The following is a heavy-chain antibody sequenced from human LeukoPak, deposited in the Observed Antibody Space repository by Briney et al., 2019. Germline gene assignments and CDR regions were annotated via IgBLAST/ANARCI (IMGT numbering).Heavy chain of an antibody. D-gene: IGHD3-10*01. CDR1: GFTVSSNY. J-gene: IGHJ4*02. CDR3: ARDTRSYYGSGSYPDY. Sequence: PGGSLRLSCAASGFTVSSNYMSWVRQAPGKGLEWVSVIYSGGSTYYADSVKGRFTISRDNSKNTLYLQMNSLRAEDTAVYYCARDTRSYYGSGSYPDYWGQGTLVTVSS. V-gene: IGHV3-66*01. CDR2: IYSGGST.